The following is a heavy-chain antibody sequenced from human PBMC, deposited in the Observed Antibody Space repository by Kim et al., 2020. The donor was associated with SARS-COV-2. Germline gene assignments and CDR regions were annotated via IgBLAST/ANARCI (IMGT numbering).Heavy chain of an antibody. Sequence: GGSLRLSCAASGFTFSSYSMNWVRQAPGKGPEWVSYISSSSSTIYYADSVKGRFTISRDNAKNTLYLQMNSLRDEDTAVYYCARDADCSITMVRGVERMDVWGQGTPVTVSS. V-gene: IGHV3-48*02. J-gene: IGHJ6*02. CDR1: GFTFSSYS. CDR3: ARDADCSITMVRGVERMDV. D-gene: IGHD3-10*01. CDR2: ISSSSSTI.